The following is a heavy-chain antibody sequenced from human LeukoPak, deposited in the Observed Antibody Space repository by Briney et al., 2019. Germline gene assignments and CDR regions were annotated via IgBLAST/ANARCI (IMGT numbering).Heavy chain of an antibody. D-gene: IGHD2-8*01. J-gene: IGHJ5*02. V-gene: IGHV1-2*02. CDR1: GYTFTNYD. CDR3: ARDSEDIVLMVYAANWFDP. Sequence: ASVKVSCKTSGYTFTNYDIYWVRQAPGQGLEWMGWINPNSGGTNYAQKFQGRVTMTRDTSISTAYMELSRLRSDDTAVYYCARDSEDIVLMVYAANWFDPWGQGTLVTVSS. CDR2: INPNSGGT.